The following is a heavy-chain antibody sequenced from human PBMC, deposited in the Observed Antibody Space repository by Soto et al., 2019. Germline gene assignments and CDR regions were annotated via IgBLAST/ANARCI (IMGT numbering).Heavy chain of an antibody. D-gene: IGHD2-15*01. J-gene: IGHJ4*02. CDR1: GFTFDDYA. V-gene: IGHV3-9*01. Sequence: GGSLRLSCAASGFTFDDYAMHWVRQAPGKGLEWVSGISWNSGSIGYADSVKGRFTISRDNAKNSLYLQMNSLRAEDTALYYCAKGVGYCSGGSCNVDYFDYWGQGTLVTVSS. CDR2: ISWNSGSI. CDR3: AKGVGYCSGGSCNVDYFDY.